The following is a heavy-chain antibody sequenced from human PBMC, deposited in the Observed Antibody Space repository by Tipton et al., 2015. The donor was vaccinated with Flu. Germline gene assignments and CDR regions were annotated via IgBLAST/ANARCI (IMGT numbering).Heavy chain of an antibody. J-gene: IGHJ4*02. CDR2: IYYSGST. V-gene: IGHV4-59*08. D-gene: IGHD5-24*01. CDR3: ARHLLGPHGYIPFDY. Sequence: TLSLTCTVSGGSISSYYWSWIRQPPGKGLEWIGYIYYSGSTNYNPSLKSRVTISVDTSKNQFSLKLSSVTAADTAVYYCARHLLGPHGYIPFDYWGQGTLVTVSS. CDR1: GGSISSYY.